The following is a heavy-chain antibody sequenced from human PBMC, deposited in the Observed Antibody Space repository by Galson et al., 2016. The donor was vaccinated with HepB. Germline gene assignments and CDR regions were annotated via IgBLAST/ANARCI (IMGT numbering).Heavy chain of an antibody. Sequence: TLSLTCVVSGGSISSSHWWSWVRQPPGKGLEWIGEIYYTGSTNYNPSLKSRVTISVDRSNNQCSLKVNSVTAADTAVYYCARSEYFYDDSGYQAYYSYGLDVWGQGTTVTVSS. CDR2: IYYTGST. CDR3: ARSEYFYDDSGYQAYYSYGLDV. J-gene: IGHJ6*02. V-gene: IGHV4-4*02. D-gene: IGHD3-22*01. CDR1: GGSISSSHW.